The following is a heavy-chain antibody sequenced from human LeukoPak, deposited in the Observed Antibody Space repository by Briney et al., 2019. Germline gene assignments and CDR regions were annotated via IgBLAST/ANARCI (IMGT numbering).Heavy chain of an antibody. CDR3: ARDRGLVVLTIYFAT. V-gene: IGHV3-30*04. D-gene: IGHD3-9*01. J-gene: IGHJ5*02. Sequence: GRSLRLSCTASGFTFSSYARHWVRQAPGKGLEWVAVISYDGSNKYYADSVKGRFTISRDNSKNTLYLQMNSLRAEDTAVYYCARDRGLVVLTIYFATWGQGTLFTVSS. CDR2: ISYDGSNK. CDR1: GFTFSSYA.